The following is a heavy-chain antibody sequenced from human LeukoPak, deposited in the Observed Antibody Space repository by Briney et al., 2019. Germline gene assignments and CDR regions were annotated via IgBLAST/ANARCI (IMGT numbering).Heavy chain of an antibody. J-gene: IGHJ4*02. CDR3: ASRDYFDY. CDR1: GFTFSTKS. V-gene: IGHV3-48*02. Sequence: PGGSLTLSCAVSGFTFSTKSMNWVRQAPGKGLEWVSYITADSGTTYYADSVKGRFTISRDNAKNSLFLQMNSLRDEDTAVYYCASRDYFDYWGPGTLVTVSS. CDR2: ITADSGTT.